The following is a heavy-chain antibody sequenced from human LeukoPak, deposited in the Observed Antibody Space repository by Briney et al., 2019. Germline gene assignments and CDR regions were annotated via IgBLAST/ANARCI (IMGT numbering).Heavy chain of an antibody. CDR2: IWYDGSNK. CDR1: GFIFKTYA. CDR3: VRDPPISGWSFDY. V-gene: IGHV3-33*01. J-gene: IGHJ4*02. Sequence: GGSLRLSCAASGFIFKTYAMHWVRQAPGKGLEWVTMIWYDGSNKYYGDSVKGRFTISRDNSKNTVYLQMNSLRVEDTAVYYCVRDPPISGWSFDYWGQGALVTVSS. D-gene: IGHD6-19*01.